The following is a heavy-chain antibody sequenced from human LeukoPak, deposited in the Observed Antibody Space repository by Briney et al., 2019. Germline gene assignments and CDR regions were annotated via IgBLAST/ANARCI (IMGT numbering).Heavy chain of an antibody. Sequence: GGSLRLSCAASGFTFSSKSMTWVRQAPGKGLEWVAVISSDGSDKYYADSVKGRFTISRDNSKNTLYLQMNSLRTEDTAVYYCARRWYFDQWGQGTLVTVSS. J-gene: IGHJ4*02. D-gene: IGHD6-13*01. CDR2: ISSDGSDK. V-gene: IGHV3-30*04. CDR3: ARRWYFDQ. CDR1: GFTFSSKS.